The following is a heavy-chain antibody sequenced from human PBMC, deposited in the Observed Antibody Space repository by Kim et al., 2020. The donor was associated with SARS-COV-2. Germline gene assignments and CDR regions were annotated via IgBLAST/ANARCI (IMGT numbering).Heavy chain of an antibody. J-gene: IGHJ6*02. Sequence: AQKFQGRVTMTRDTSTSTVYMELSSLRSEDTAVYYCASNYYYYYGMDVWGQGTTVTVSS. CDR3: ASNYYYYYGMDV. V-gene: IGHV1-46*01.